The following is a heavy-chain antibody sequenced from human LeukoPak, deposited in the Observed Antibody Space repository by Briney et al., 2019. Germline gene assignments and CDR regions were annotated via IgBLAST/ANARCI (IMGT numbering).Heavy chain of an antibody. V-gene: IGHV4-31*03. CDR3: AGGWGNYFDY. D-gene: IGHD7-27*01. J-gene: IGHJ4*02. CDR2: IYYSGST. Sequence: SETLSLTCTVSGVSISSGGYYWSWIRQHPGKGLEWIGYIYYSGSTYYNPSLKSRVTISVDTSKNQFSLKLSSVTAADTAVYYCAGGWGNYFDYWGQGTLVTVSS. CDR1: GVSISSGGYY.